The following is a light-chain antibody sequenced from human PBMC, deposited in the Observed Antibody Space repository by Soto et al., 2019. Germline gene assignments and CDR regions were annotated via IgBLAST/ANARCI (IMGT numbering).Light chain of an antibody. V-gene: IGKV1-9*01. Sequence: DIQLTQSPSFLSASVGDRVTITCRASQGINIFLAWFQQKPGKAPNLLISAASTLQSGVPSRFSGSGSETEFTLTITSLQPEDFAVYYCQQRSNWPRTFGQGTKVEIK. CDR3: QQRSNWPRT. CDR1: QGINIF. CDR2: AAS. J-gene: IGKJ1*01.